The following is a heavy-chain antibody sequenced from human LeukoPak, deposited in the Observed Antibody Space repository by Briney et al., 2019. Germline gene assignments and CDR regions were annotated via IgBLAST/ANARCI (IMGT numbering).Heavy chain of an antibody. CDR1: GYTFTSYG. CDR3: ARAKAKTGTKASFDY. D-gene: IGHD1-7*01. V-gene: IGHV1-18*01. J-gene: IGHJ4*02. Sequence: ASVKVSCKASGYTFTSYGISWVRQAPGQGLEWMGWISAYNGNTNYAQKFQGRVTITTDESTSTAYMELSSLRSEDTAVYYCARAKAKTGTKASFDYWGQGTLVTVSS. CDR2: ISAYNGNT.